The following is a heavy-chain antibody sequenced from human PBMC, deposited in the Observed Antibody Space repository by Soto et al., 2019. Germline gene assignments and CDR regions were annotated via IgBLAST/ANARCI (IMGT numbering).Heavy chain of an antibody. Sequence: GGSLRLSCAASGFTFSSYAMSWVRQAPGKGLEWVSAISGSGGSTYYADFVEGRFTISRDNSKNTLYLQMSSLRAEDTAVYYCAKGPTNAPQRRCFDPWGQGTLVTVSS. CDR1: GFTFSSYA. J-gene: IGHJ5*02. D-gene: IGHD6-25*01. CDR2: ISGSGGST. V-gene: IGHV3-23*01. CDR3: AKGPTNAPQRRCFDP.